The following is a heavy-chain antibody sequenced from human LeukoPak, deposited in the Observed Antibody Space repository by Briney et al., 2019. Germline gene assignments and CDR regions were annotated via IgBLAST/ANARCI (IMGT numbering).Heavy chain of an antibody. J-gene: IGHJ4*02. D-gene: IGHD3-9*01. CDR2: ISGSGGST. Sequence: PGGSLRLSCVASGFTFSSYAMSWVRQAPGKGLEWVSAISGSGGSTYYADSVKGRFTISRDNSKNTLYLQMNSLRAEDTAVYYCAKDKRGYFDWFAPIDYWGQGTMVTVSS. CDR1: GFTFSSYA. CDR3: AKDKRGYFDWFAPIDY. V-gene: IGHV3-23*01.